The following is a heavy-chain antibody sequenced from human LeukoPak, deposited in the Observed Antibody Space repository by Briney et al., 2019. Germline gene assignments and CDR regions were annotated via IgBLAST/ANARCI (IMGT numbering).Heavy chain of an antibody. D-gene: IGHD3-3*01. Sequence: SSQTLSLTCAVSGGSISSGGYSWSWIRQPPGKGLEWIGYIYHSGTTNYNPSLKSRVTISVDTSKNQFSLKLNSVTAADTAVYYCARDERRTYDFWSGSYQREYYSSGMDVWGQGTTVTVSS. CDR2: IYHSGTT. V-gene: IGHV4-30-2*01. J-gene: IGHJ6*02. CDR3: ARDERRTYDFWSGSYQREYYSSGMDV. CDR1: GGSISSGGYS.